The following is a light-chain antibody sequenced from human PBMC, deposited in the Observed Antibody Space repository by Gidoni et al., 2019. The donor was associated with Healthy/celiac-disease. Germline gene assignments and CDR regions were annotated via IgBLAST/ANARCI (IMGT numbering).Light chain of an antibody. V-gene: IGLV3-1*01. J-gene: IGLJ2*01. Sequence: SYELTQQHSVSVSPGQTASITCSGDKLGDKYACWYQQKPGQSPVLVIYQDSKRPSGIPERFSGSNSGNTATLTIRGTQSMDEADYYCQAWDSSTEVFGGGTKLTVL. CDR3: QAWDSSTEV. CDR1: KLGDKY. CDR2: QDS.